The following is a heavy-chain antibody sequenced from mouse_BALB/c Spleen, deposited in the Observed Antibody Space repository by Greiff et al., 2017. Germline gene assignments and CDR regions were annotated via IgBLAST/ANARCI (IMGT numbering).Heavy chain of an antibody. CDR3: ARGYDFDFDY. CDR1: GFTFSSFG. D-gene: IGHD2-2*01. J-gene: IGHJ2*01. Sequence: DVKLVESGGGLVQPGGSRKLSCAASGFTFSSFGMHWVRQAPEKGLEWVAYISSGSSTIYYADTVKGRFTISRDNPKNTLFLQMTSLRSEDTAMYYCARGYDFDFDYWGQGTTLTVSS. CDR2: ISSGSSTI. V-gene: IGHV5-17*02.